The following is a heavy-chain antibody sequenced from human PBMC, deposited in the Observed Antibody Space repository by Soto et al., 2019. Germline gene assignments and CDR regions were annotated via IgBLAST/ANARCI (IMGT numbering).Heavy chain of an antibody. CDR3: ARDLYYDSSGYDTLGRYFDY. CDR1: GGTFSSYI. D-gene: IGHD3-22*01. CDR2: IIPILGTT. J-gene: IGHJ4*02. Sequence: QVQLVQSGAEVKKPGSSVKVSCKATGGTFSSYIINWVRQAPGQGLEWMGRIIPILGTTKYAQRFQGRVTITADKSTSTAYMELSSLRSGDTAVYYCARDLYYDSSGYDTLGRYFDYWGQGTLVTVSS. V-gene: IGHV1-69*08.